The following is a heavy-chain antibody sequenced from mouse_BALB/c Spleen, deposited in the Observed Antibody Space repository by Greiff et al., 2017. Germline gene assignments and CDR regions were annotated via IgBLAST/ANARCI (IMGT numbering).Heavy chain of an antibody. CDR3: ARSLLRYAMDY. CDR2: INPGSGGT. V-gene: IGHV1-54*01. J-gene: IGHJ4*01. CDR1: GYAFTNYL. Sequence: VQLQQSGAELVRPGTSVKVSCKASGYAFTNYLIEWVKQRPGQGLEWIGVINPGSGGTNYNEKFKGKATLTADKSSSTAYMQLSSLTSDDSAVYFCARSLLRYAMDYWGQGTSVTVSS. D-gene: IGHD1-1*01.